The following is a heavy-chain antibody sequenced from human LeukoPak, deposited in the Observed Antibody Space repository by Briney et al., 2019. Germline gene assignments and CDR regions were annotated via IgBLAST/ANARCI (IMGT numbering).Heavy chain of an antibody. J-gene: IGHJ4*02. D-gene: IGHD1-7*01. V-gene: IGHV3-23*01. CDR1: GFTCSSYA. Sequence: GGSLRLSCAASGFTCSSYAMSWVRQAPGKGLEWVSSISASGGSTYYADSVKGRFTISRDNSKNTLYLQMNSLRAEDTAIYYCAKSLTGTPFVFDYWGQGTLVTVSS. CDR3: AKSLTGTPFVFDY. CDR2: ISASGGST.